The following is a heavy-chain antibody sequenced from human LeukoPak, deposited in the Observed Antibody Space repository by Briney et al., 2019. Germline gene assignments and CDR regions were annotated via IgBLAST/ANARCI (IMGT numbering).Heavy chain of an antibody. CDR1: GGFISSYY. CDR3: ARDGGRRYYGSGSYYNLQYYYYGMDV. D-gene: IGHD3-10*01. V-gene: IGHV4-59*01. CDR2: IYYSGST. J-gene: IGHJ6*04. Sequence: PSETLSLTCTVSGGFISSYYWSWIRQPPGKGLEWIGYIYYSGSTNYNPSLKSRVTISVDTSKNQFSLKLSSVTAADTAVYYCARDGGRRYYGSGSYYNLQYYYYGMDVWGKGTTVTVSS.